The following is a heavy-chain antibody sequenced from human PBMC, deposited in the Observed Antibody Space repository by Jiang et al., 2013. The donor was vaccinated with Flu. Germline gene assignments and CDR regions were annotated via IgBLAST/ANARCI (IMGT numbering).Heavy chain of an antibody. Sequence: VQLVESGGGVVQPGRSLRLSCAASGFTFSSYAMHWVRQAPGKGLEWVAVISYDGSNKYYADSVKGRFTISRDNSKNTLYLQMNSLRAEDTAVYYCARERLHLYYFDYVGPG. J-gene: IGHJ4*02. CDR1: GFTFSSYA. D-gene: IGHD5-24*01. CDR3: ARERLHLYYFDY. CDR2: ISYDGSNK. V-gene: IGHV3-30-3*01.